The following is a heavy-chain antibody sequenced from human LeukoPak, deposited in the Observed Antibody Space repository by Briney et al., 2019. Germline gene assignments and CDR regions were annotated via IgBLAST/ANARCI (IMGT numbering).Heavy chain of an antibody. CDR3: ARDLSGCYTYDY. D-gene: IGHD3-3*01. J-gene: IGHJ4*02. V-gene: IGHV3-30-3*01. CDR2: ISYDGGTT. Sequence: GGSLRLSCAASGFTFRSHAMHWMRQAPGKGPEWVTFISYDGGTTSYTDSVRGRFSISRDNSKNTLYLQMNSLRVEDTAIYYCARDLSGCYTYDYWGQGTLVTVSS. CDR1: GFTFRSHA.